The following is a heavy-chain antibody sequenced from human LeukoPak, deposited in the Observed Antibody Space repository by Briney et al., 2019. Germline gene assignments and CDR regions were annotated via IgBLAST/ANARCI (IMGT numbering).Heavy chain of an antibody. D-gene: IGHD3-10*01. J-gene: IGHJ6*03. CDR2: IYTSGST. CDR3: ARGSGYGSGEGGYYYYYYMDV. CDR1: GGSISSYY. V-gene: IGHV4-4*07. Sequence: SETLSLTCTVSGGSISSYYWSWIRQPAGKGLEWIGRIYTSGSTNYNPSLKSRVTMSVDTSKNQFSLKLSSVTAADTAVYYCARGSGYGSGEGGYYYYYYMDVWGKGTTVTISS.